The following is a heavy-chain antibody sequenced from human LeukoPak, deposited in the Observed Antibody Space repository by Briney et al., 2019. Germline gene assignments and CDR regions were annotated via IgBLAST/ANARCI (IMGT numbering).Heavy chain of an antibody. J-gene: IGHJ4*02. CDR3: ARGVAVAEN. V-gene: IGHV3-23*01. CDR2: ISGGSGTT. Sequence: GGSLRLSCAASGFTFSSYAMSWVRQAPGKGLEWVSTISGGSGTTHYADSVQGRFTISRDNAKNTLYLQMNSLRAEDTAVYYCARGVAVAENWGQGTLVTVSS. CDR1: GFTFSSYA. D-gene: IGHD6-19*01.